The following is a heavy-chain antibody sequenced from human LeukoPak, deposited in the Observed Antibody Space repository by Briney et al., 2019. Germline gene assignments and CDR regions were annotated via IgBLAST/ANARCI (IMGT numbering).Heavy chain of an antibody. Sequence: ASVKASCKASGYTFTSYYMHWVRQAPGQGLEWMGIINPSGGSTSYAQKFQGRVTMTRDTSTSTVYMELSSLRSEDTAVYYCALRDRDSSSWYYYYYGMDVWGQGTTVTVSS. V-gene: IGHV1-46*01. D-gene: IGHD6-13*01. CDR2: INPSGGST. CDR1: GYTFTSYY. CDR3: ALRDRDSSSWYYYYYGMDV. J-gene: IGHJ6*02.